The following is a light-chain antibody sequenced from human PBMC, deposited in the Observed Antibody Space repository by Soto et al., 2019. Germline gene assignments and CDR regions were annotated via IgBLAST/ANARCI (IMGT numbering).Light chain of an antibody. CDR2: EVT. V-gene: IGLV2-14*01. CDR3: SSYSISTAYL. CDR1: SSDIGRYNF. Sequence: QSALTQPASVSGSPGQSITISCTGTSSDIGRYNFVSWYQQHPGKAPKLMIYEVTNRPSGVSNRFSGSKSGNTASLTISGLQAGDEADYFCSSYSISTAYLFGTGTKLTVL. J-gene: IGLJ1*01.